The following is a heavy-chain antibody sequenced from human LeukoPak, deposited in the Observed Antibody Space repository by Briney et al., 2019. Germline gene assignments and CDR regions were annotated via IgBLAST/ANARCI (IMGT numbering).Heavy chain of an antibody. CDR1: GFTFSSYS. CDR3: ARAGFSMVRSGYGMDV. J-gene: IGHJ6*02. V-gene: IGHV3-21*01. D-gene: IGHD3-10*01. Sequence: GGSLRLSCAASGFTFSSYSMNWVRQAPGKGLEWVSSISSSSSYIYYADSVKGRFTISRDNAKNSLYLQMNSLRAEDTAVYYCARAGFSMVRSGYGMDVWGQGTTVTVSS. CDR2: ISSSSSYI.